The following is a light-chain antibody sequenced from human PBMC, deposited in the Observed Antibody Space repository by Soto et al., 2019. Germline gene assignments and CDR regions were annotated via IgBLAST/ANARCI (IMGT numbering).Light chain of an antibody. CDR3: QQYGNLPPT. CDR1: QSVSSSF. J-gene: IGKJ5*01. V-gene: IGKV3-20*01. CDR2: CAS. Sequence: EIVLTQSPCSLSLYQGERATLSCRATQSVSSSFLAWYQQRPGQAPRLLIYCASSRATGIPDRFSGSGSGTDFTLTISRLEAEDFAVYYCQQYGNLPPTFGQGTLLEIK.